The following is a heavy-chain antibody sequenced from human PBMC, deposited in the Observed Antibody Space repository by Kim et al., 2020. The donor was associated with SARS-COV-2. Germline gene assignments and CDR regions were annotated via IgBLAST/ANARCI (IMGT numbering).Heavy chain of an antibody. V-gene: IGHV3-48*04. D-gene: IGHD3-9*01. J-gene: IGHJ4*02. Sequence: GGSLRLSCAASGFTFSSYSMNWVRQAPGKGLEWVSYISSSSSTIYYADSVKGRFTISRDNAKNSLYLQMNSLRAEDTAVYYCARAEENEILTGYFDYWGQGTLVTVSS. CDR3: ARAEENEILTGYFDY. CDR1: GFTFSSYS. CDR2: ISSSSSTI.